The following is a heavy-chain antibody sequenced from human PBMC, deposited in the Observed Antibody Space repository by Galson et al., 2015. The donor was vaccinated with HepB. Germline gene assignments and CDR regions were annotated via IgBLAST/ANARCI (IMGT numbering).Heavy chain of an antibody. J-gene: IGHJ4*02. CDR1: GGTFSTYT. CDR2: IIPIFGSA. CDR3: ASEYYDSSGYYFGY. V-gene: IGHV1-69*13. D-gene: IGHD3-22*01. Sequence: SVKVSCKASGGTFSTYTLSWVRQAPGQGLEWMGGIIPIFGSANYAQKFQGRVTITADESTSTAYMELSSLRSEDTAVYYCASEYYDSSGYYFGYWGQGTLVTVSS.